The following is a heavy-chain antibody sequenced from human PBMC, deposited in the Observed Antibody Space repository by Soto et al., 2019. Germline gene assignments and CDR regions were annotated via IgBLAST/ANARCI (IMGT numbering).Heavy chain of an antibody. J-gene: IGHJ4*02. Sequence: GGSLRLSCAASGFSVTNNYMNWVRQAPGKGLEWLSIIDIGGNTYYAGCVRDRFTGSRDNSRNTLYLHMDSLRAEETAVYYCVRGDGEYYDGNGYLGRHWGQGTLVTVSS. D-gene: IGHD3-22*01. CDR3: VRGDGEYYDGNGYLGRH. V-gene: IGHV3-66*01. CDR1: GFSVTNNY. CDR2: IDIGGNT.